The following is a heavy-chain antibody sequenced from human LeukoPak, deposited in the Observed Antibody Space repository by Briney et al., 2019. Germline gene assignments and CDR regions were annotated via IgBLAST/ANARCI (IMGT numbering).Heavy chain of an antibody. Sequence: GGSLRLSCAASGFTFSSCDMHWVRQATGKGLEWVSAIGTAGDTYYPGSVKGRFTISRENAKNSLYLQMNSLRAGDTAVYYCARALVGTGLDYWGQGTLVTVSS. J-gene: IGHJ4*02. CDR2: IGTAGDT. V-gene: IGHV3-13*01. D-gene: IGHD3/OR15-3a*01. CDR1: GFTFSSCD. CDR3: ARALVGTGLDY.